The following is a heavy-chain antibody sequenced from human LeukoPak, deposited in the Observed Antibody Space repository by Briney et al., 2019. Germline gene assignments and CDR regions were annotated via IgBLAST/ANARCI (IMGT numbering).Heavy chain of an antibody. Sequence: SETLSLTCTVSGGSISSYYWSWIRQPPGKGLEWIGYIYYGGSTNYNPSLKSRVTISVDTSKNQFSLKLSSVTAADTAVYYCARHGIAVADYWGQGTLVTVSS. CDR3: ARHGIAVADY. J-gene: IGHJ4*02. V-gene: IGHV4-59*08. D-gene: IGHD6-19*01. CDR2: IYYGGST. CDR1: GGSISSYY.